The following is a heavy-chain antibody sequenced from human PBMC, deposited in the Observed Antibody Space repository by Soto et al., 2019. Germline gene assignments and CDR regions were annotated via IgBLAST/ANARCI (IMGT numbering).Heavy chain of an antibody. V-gene: IGHV3-33*08. CDR3: ARDRGYRRYFDSSGFWADS. D-gene: IGHD3-22*01. Sequence: QVQLVESGGGVAQPGRSLRLSCAASGFTFSNYGMDWVRQAPGKGLEWVAAVVYDGSKKYYADSVKGRFTVSRDKYKNTLFLEMNALRAEDTAVYYCARDRGYRRYFDSSGFWADSWGQGTLVTVSS. CDR1: GFTFSNYG. J-gene: IGHJ4*02. CDR2: VVYDGSKK.